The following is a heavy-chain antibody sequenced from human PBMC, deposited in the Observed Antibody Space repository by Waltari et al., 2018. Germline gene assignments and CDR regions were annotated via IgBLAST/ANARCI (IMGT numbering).Heavy chain of an antibody. V-gene: IGHV3-23*01. D-gene: IGHD3-16*01. J-gene: IGHJ4*02. CDR2: ISGSGGST. CDR1: GFTFSSYA. Sequence: EVQLLESGGGLVQPGGSLRLSCAASGFTFSSYAMSWVRQAPGKGLEWVSAISGSGGSTYHADSVKGRFTISRDNSKNTLYLHMNSLRAEDTAVYYCAKALGAKPDTPLYWGQGTLVTVSS. CDR3: AKALGAKPDTPLY.